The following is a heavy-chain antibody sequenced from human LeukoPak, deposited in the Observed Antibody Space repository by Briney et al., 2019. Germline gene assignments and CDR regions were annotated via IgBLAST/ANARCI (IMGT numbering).Heavy chain of an antibody. J-gene: IGHJ3*02. Sequence: SVKVSCKASGGTFSSYAISWVRQAPGQGLKWMGGIIPIFGTANYAQKFQGGVTITADESTSTAYMELSSLRSEDTAVYYCARDMGCSSITCYSVPYDAFDIWGQGTMVTVSS. CDR1: GGTFSSYA. CDR3: ARDMGCSSITCYSVPYDAFDI. V-gene: IGHV1-69*13. D-gene: IGHD2-2*02. CDR2: IIPIFGTA.